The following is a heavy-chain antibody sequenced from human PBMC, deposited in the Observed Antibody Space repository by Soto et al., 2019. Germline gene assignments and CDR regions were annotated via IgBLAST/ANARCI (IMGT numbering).Heavy chain of an antibody. CDR3: ARDPDNDYYDSSGYYYDAFDI. CDR1: GYTFTSYY. Sequence: ASVKVSCKASGYTFTSYYMHWVRQAPGQGLEWMGIINPSGGSTSYAQKFQGRVTMTRDTSTSTVYMELSSLRSEDTAVYYCARDPDNDYYDSSGYYYDAFDIWGQGTMVTV. V-gene: IGHV1-46*01. CDR2: INPSGGST. J-gene: IGHJ3*02. D-gene: IGHD3-22*01.